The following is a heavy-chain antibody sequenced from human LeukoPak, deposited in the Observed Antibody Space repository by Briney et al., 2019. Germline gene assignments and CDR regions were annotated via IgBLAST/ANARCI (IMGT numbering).Heavy chain of an antibody. J-gene: IGHJ4*02. CDR1: GGSISSYY. Sequence: SETLSLTCTVSGGSISSYYWSWIRQPPGKGPEWIGYIYYSGSTNYNPSLKSRVTISVDTSKNQFSLKLSSVTAADTAVYYCARAPGTTHPFDYWGQGTLVTVSS. CDR2: IYYSGST. D-gene: IGHD1-1*01. CDR3: ARAPGTTHPFDY. V-gene: IGHV4-59*01.